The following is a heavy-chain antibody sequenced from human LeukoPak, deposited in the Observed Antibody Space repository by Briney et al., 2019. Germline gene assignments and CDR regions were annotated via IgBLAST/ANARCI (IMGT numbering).Heavy chain of an antibody. Sequence: PGGSLRLSCAASGLPFSSDRMNWVRQAPGKGLEWVSTIYSGSDYRYYADSVKGRFTISRDNAKNSLYLQMNSLRAEDTAVYYCARDLPVAGAYHNFDYWGQGTLVTVSS. CDR3: ARDLPVAGAYHNFDY. V-gene: IGHV3-21*01. CDR1: GLPFSSDR. D-gene: IGHD6-19*01. CDR2: IYSGSDYR. J-gene: IGHJ4*02.